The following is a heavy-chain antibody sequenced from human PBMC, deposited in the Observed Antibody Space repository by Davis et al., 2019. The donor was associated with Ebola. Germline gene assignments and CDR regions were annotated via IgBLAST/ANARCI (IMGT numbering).Heavy chain of an antibody. CDR1: GGTFSSYA. Sequence: SVKVSCKASGGTFSSYAISWVRQAPGQGLEWMGGIIPIFGTANYAQKFQGRVTITADKSTSTAYMELSSLRSEDTAVYYCARRGYCSGGSCLRYYYYYGMDVWDQGTTVTVSS. V-gene: IGHV1-69*06. CDR3: ARRGYCSGGSCLRYYYYYGMDV. CDR2: IIPIFGTA. D-gene: IGHD2-15*01. J-gene: IGHJ6*02.